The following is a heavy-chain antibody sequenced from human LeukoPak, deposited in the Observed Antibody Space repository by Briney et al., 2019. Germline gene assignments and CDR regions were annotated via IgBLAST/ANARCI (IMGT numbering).Heavy chain of an antibody. CDR2: ISYFGST. CDR1: GGSISSFY. V-gene: IGHV4-59*01. D-gene: IGHD5-18*01. J-gene: IGHJ3*02. CDR3: ARDGDTAMILFAFVI. Sequence: SETLSLTCTVSGGSISSFYWSWIRQPPGKGLEWIGYISYFGSTNYNPSLESRVTMSVDTSKNQFSLKLSSMTAADTAVYYCARDGDTAMILFAFVIWGQGTMVTVSS.